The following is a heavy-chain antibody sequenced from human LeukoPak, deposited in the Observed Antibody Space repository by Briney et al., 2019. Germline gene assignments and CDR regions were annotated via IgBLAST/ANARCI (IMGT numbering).Heavy chain of an antibody. CDR3: AKDATIFGVADPYYFDY. J-gene: IGHJ4*02. Sequence: GRSLRLSCAASRFTFDDYAMHWVRQAPGKGLEWGSGICWNSGSIGYADSVKGRFTISRDNAKNSLYLQMNSLRAEDMALYYCAKDATIFGVADPYYFDYWGQGTLVTVSS. V-gene: IGHV3-9*03. CDR1: RFTFDDYA. D-gene: IGHD3-3*01. CDR2: ICWNSGSI.